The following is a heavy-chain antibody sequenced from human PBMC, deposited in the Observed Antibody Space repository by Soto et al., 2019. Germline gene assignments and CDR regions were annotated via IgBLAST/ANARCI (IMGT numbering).Heavy chain of an antibody. D-gene: IGHD2-15*01. CDR2: IDWDDDK. CDR3: ARTKCSGGSCYI. CDR1: GFSLRTSGRC. J-gene: IGHJ4*02. V-gene: IGHV2-70*11. Sequence: GSGPTLVNPTQTLTLTCTVSGFSLRTSGRCVSWIRQPPGKALEWLARIDWDDDKYYSTSLKTRLTISKDTSKNQVVLTMTNMDPVDTATYYCARTKCSGGSCYIWGQGTLVTVSS.